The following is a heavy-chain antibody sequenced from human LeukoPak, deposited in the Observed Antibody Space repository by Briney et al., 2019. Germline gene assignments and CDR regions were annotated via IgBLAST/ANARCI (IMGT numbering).Heavy chain of an antibody. Sequence: SETLSLTCAVSGYSISSGYYWGWIRQPPGKGLEWIGSIYHSGSTYYNPSLKSRVTISVDMSKNQFSLKLSSVTAADTAVYYCARATVTTPFYFDYWGQGTLVTVSS. CDR3: ARATVTTPFYFDY. J-gene: IGHJ4*02. V-gene: IGHV4-38-2*01. CDR2: IYHSGST. CDR1: GYSISSGYY. D-gene: IGHD4-17*01.